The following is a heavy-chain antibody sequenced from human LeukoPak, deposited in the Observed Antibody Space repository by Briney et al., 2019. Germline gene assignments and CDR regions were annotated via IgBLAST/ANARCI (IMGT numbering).Heavy chain of an antibody. CDR1: GFTFSSYS. CDR2: ISSSSSYI. CDR3: TRPYCNSSNCFFSFDY. J-gene: IGHJ4*02. Sequence: GGSLRLSCAASGFTFSSYSMNWVRQAPGKGLEWVSSISSSSSYIYYADSVKGRFTISRDNAKNSLYLQMSSLTTDDTAVYFCTRPYCNSSNCFFSFDYWGQGTLVIVSS. V-gene: IGHV3-21*04. D-gene: IGHD2-2*01.